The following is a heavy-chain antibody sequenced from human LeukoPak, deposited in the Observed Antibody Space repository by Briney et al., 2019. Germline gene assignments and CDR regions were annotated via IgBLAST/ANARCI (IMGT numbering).Heavy chain of an antibody. CDR3: TRYRLSFFDY. CDR1: GGPINSYY. D-gene: IGHD4-11*01. CDR2: IDWDDER. Sequence: TLSLTCTVSGGPINSYYWTWIRQPPGKALEWLARIDWDDERHYSTSLKTRLTIPKDTSKNQVVLTMTNVDPVDTATYYCTRYRLSFFDYWGQGTLVTVSS. J-gene: IGHJ4*02. V-gene: IGHV2-70*11.